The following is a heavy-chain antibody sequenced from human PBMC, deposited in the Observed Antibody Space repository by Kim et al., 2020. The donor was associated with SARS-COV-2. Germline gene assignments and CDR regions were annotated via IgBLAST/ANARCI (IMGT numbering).Heavy chain of an antibody. CDR3: ARGPSYGSGSYYNHYYYGMDV. CDR2: IYYSGST. D-gene: IGHD3-10*01. CDR1: GGSISSYY. Sequence: SETMSLTCTVSGGSISSYYWSWIRQPPGKGLEWIGYIYYSGSTNYNPSLKSRVTISVDTSKNQFSLKLSSVTAADTAVYYCARGPSYGSGSYYNHYYYGMDVWGQGTTVTVSS. V-gene: IGHV4-59*01. J-gene: IGHJ6*02.